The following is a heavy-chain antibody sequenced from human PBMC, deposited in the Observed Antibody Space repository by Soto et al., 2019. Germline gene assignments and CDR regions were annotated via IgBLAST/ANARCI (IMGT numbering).Heavy chain of an antibody. V-gene: IGHV3-23*01. Sequence: GGSLRLSCAASGFTFSSYAMSWVRQAPGKGLEWVSAISGSGGSTYYADSVKGRFTISRDNSKNTLYLQMNSLRAEDTAVYYCAKDKGRYYDFWSGYLFDYWGQGTLVTVSS. CDR3: AKDKGRYYDFWSGYLFDY. CDR2: ISGSGGST. J-gene: IGHJ4*02. CDR1: GFTFSSYA. D-gene: IGHD3-3*01.